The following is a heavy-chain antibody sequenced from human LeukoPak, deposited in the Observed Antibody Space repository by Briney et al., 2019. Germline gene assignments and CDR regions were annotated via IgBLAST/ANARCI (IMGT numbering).Heavy chain of an antibody. J-gene: IGHJ6*03. CDR1: GFTFSSYE. CDR2: ISSSGSTI. CDR3: ARKYNVRGWYYYYYMDV. V-gene: IGHV3-48*03. Sequence: GGSLRLSCAASGFTFSSYEMNWVRQAPGKGLEWVSYISSSGSTIYYADSVKGRFTISRDNAKNSLYLQMNSLRSEDTAVYYCARKYNVRGWYYYYYMDVWGKGTTVTVSS. D-gene: IGHD3-10*02.